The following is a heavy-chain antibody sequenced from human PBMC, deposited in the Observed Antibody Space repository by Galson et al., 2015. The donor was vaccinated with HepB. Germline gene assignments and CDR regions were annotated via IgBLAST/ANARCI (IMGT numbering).Heavy chain of an antibody. Sequence: SLRLSCAASGFTFSSYWMSWVRQAPRKGLEWVANIKQDGSEKYYVDSVKGRFTISRDNAKNSLYLQMNSLRAEDTAVYYCAREDIVVVVAAITNWFDPWGQGTLVTVSS. CDR3: AREDIVVVVAAITNWFDP. CDR1: GFTFSSYW. V-gene: IGHV3-7*03. D-gene: IGHD2-15*01. J-gene: IGHJ5*02. CDR2: IKQDGSEK.